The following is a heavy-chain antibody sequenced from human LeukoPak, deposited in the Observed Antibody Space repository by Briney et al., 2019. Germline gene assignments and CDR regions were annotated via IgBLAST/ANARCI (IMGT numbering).Heavy chain of an antibody. CDR2: ISAYNGNT. J-gene: IGHJ4*02. CDR3: ARRLGYYYDSSGYDDY. Sequence: GASVKVSCKASGYTFTSYGISWVRQAPGQGLEWMGWISAYNGNTNYAQKLQGRVTMTTDTSTSTAYMELRSLRSGDTAVYYCARRLGYYYDSSGYDDYWGQGTLVTVSS. V-gene: IGHV1-18*01. CDR1: GYTFTSYG. D-gene: IGHD3-22*01.